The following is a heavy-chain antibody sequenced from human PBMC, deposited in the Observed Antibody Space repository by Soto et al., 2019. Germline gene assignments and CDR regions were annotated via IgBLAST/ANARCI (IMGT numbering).Heavy chain of an antibody. J-gene: IGHJ4*02. CDR3: AIPGAGDFDY. CDR2: ICHSGTT. CDR1: GASISNTDW. D-gene: IGHD6-13*01. V-gene: IGHV4-4*02. Sequence: QVQLQESGPGLVEPSGTLSLTCAVSGASISNTDWWSWVRQRPGKGLEWIGEICHSGTTNCDPSLKSRVTISLDKSKSQFSLKLTSVTAADTAVYYCAIPGAGDFDYWGQGTLVTVSS.